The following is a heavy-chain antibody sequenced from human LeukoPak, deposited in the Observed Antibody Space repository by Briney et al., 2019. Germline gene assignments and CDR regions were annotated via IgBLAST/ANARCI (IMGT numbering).Heavy chain of an antibody. CDR1: GFTFSSYG. D-gene: IGHD5-18*01. V-gene: IGHV3-30*02. CDR2: IRYDGSKK. CDR3: ATHAGASYGSLGC. Sequence: PGGSLRLSCAASGFTFSSYGMHWVRQAPGKGLEWVAFIRYDGSKKYYADSVKGRFTISRDNSKNTLYLQMNSLRAEDTAVYYCATHAGASYGSLGCWGQGTLVTVSS. J-gene: IGHJ4*02.